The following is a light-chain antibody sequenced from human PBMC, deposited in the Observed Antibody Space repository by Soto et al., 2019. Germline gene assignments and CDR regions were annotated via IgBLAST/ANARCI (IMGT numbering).Light chain of an antibody. CDR2: AAS. CDR3: QQSYSTPQT. J-gene: IGKJ1*01. CDR1: QSLSSY. Sequence: DIQMTQSPSSLSASVGDRVTITCRASQSLSSYLNWYQQKPGKAPKLLIYAASSLQSGVPSRFSGRGSGTDFTLTISSLQPEDFATYYCQQSYSTPQTFGQGTKVEIK. V-gene: IGKV1-39*01.